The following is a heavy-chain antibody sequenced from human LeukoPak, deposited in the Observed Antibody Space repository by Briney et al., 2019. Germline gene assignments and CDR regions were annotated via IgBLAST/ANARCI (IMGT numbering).Heavy chain of an antibody. D-gene: IGHD3-3*01. Sequence: GASVKVSCKASGYTFTSYYMHWVRQAPGQGLEWMGIINPSGGSTSYAQKFQGRVTMTRDTSTSTVYMELSSLRSEDTAAYYCARDSGVGYFDYWGQGTLVTVSS. CDR1: GYTFTSYY. CDR3: ARDSGVGYFDY. CDR2: INPSGGST. V-gene: IGHV1-46*01. J-gene: IGHJ4*02.